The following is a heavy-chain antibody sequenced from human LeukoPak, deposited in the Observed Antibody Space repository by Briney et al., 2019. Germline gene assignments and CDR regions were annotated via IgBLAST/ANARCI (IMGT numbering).Heavy chain of an antibody. D-gene: IGHD2-2*01. CDR2: INAGNGNI. CDR1: GHTSTTYA. V-gene: IGHV1-3*01. CDR3: ARGYCSSTSCYMDV. J-gene: IGHJ6*02. Sequence: GASVKVSFKASGHTSTTYAIHWVRQAPGQGLEWMGWINAGNGNIKYSQKLQGRVTITGDTSASTAYMELSSLRSEDTAVYYCARGYCSSTSCYMDVWGQGTTVT.